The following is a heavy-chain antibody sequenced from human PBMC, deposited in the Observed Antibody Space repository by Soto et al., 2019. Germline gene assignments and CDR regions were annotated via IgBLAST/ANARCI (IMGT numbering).Heavy chain of an antibody. D-gene: IGHD6-13*01. CDR1: GFTFRSYA. V-gene: IGHV3-23*01. CDR2: ISGSGGST. J-gene: IGHJ4*02. Sequence: PGGSLKLSWAASGFTFRSYAMSGVRQAPGKGLEWVSAISGSGGSTYYADSVKGRFTISRDNSKNTLYLQMNSLRAEDTAVYYCAKSPGDSSSWYYFDYWGQGTLVTVSS. CDR3: AKSPGDSSSWYYFDY.